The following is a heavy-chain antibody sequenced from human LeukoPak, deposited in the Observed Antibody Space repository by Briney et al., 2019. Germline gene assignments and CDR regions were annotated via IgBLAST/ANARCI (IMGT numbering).Heavy chain of an antibody. CDR3: ATVNTSYYYGMDV. D-gene: IGHD2-2*02. J-gene: IGHJ6*02. CDR1: GYTLTELS. Sequence: ASVKVSCKVSGYTLTELSMYWERQAPGKGLEWMGGFDPEDGETIYAQKFQGRVTMTEDTSTDTAYMELSSLRSEDTAVYYCATVNTSYYYGMDVWGQGTTVTVSS. V-gene: IGHV1-24*01. CDR2: FDPEDGET.